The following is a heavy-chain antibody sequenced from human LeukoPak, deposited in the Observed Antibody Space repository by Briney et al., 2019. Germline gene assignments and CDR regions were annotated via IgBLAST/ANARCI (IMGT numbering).Heavy chain of an antibody. CDR3: ARAFYYYYGMDV. Sequence: GASVKVSCKASGYTFTGYYMHWARQAPGQGLEWMGWINPNSGGTNYAQKFQGRVTMTRDTSISTAYMELSRLRSDDTAVYYCARAFYYYYGMDVWGQGTTVTVSS. CDR1: GYTFTGYY. J-gene: IGHJ6*02. V-gene: IGHV1-2*02. CDR2: INPNSGGT.